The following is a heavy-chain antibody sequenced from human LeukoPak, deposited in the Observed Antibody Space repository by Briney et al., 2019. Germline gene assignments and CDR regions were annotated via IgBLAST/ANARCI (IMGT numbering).Heavy chain of an antibody. D-gene: IGHD6-6*01. CDR2: ISYSGST. Sequence: SETLSLTCTVSGGSISSYYWSWIRQPPGKGLEWIGYISYSGSTNYNPSLKSRVTISVDTSKNHFSLKLSSVTAADTAVYYCASIAARPGYYYSYMDVWRKGTTVTVSS. V-gene: IGHV4-59*01. J-gene: IGHJ6*03. CDR3: ASIAARPGYYYSYMDV. CDR1: GGSISSYY.